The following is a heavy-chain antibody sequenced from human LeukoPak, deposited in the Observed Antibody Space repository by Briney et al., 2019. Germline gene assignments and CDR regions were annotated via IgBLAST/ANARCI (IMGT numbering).Heavy chain of an antibody. D-gene: IGHD1-26*01. Sequence: GGSLRLSCAASGFTVSSNYMSWVRQAPGKGLEWVSVIYSGGSTYYADSVKGRFTISRDNSKNTLYLQMNSLRAEDTAVYYCARDRYYGIFDHWGQGTLVTVSS. J-gene: IGHJ4*02. CDR1: GFTVSSNY. V-gene: IGHV3-66*01. CDR2: IYSGGST. CDR3: ARDRYYGIFDH.